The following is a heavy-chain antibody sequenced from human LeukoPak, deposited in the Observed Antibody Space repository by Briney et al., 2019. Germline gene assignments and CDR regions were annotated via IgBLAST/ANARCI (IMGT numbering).Heavy chain of an antibody. V-gene: IGHV3-74*01. Sequence: GGSLRLSCAASGFTFSSHWMHWVRHAPGKGLVWVSRMNSGGYSTSYADSVKGRFTISRDNAKNTLYLQMNSLRAEDTAVNYCARDQSVYYYDSSGYYYVGYYYYYRMDVWGQGTTVTVSS. CDR3: ARDQSVYYYDSSGYYYVGYYYYYRMDV. CDR1: GFTFSSHW. D-gene: IGHD3-22*01. CDR2: MNSGGYST. J-gene: IGHJ6*02.